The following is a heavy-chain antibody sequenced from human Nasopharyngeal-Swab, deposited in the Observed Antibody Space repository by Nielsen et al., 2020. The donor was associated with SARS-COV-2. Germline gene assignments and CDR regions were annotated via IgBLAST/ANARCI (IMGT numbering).Heavy chain of an antibody. CDR1: GFTFSSYS. V-gene: IGHV3-21*01. CDR2: ISSSSSYI. Sequence: GGSLRLSCAASGFTFSSYSMNWVRQAPGKGLEWVSSISSSSSYIYYADSVKGRFTISRDNAKNSLYLQMNSLRAEDTAVYYCAREYSGSYLGVDYWGQGTLVTVSS. CDR3: AREYSGSYLGVDY. J-gene: IGHJ4*02. D-gene: IGHD1-26*01.